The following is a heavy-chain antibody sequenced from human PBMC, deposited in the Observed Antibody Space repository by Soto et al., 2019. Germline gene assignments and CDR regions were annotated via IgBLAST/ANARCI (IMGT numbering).Heavy chain of an antibody. D-gene: IGHD6-19*01. V-gene: IGHV5-51*01. CDR2: IYPGDSDT. CDR1: GYSFTSYW. Sequence: PGESLKISCKGSGYSFTSYWIGWVLQIPWKGLEWMGIIYPGDSDTRYSPSFQGQVTISADKSISTAYLQWSSLKASDTAMYYCAGTKGLEAGTPWFDPWGQGTLVTVSS. CDR3: AGTKGLEAGTPWFDP. J-gene: IGHJ5*02.